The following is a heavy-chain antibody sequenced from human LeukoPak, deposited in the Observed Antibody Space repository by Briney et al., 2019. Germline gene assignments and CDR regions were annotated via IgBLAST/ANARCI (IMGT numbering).Heavy chain of an antibody. V-gene: IGHV3-23*01. Sequence: HPGASLRLSCAASGFTFSNYAMSWARQAPGKGLEWVSAIHGSGGSTYYADSVKGRFTVSRDSSKSTLYLQMNSLRAEDTALYYCPKWGDYDVLTGYYVPDYWGQGTLVTASS. CDR1: GFTFSNYA. CDR2: IHGSGGST. CDR3: PKWGDYDVLTGYYVPDY. D-gene: IGHD3-9*01. J-gene: IGHJ4*02.